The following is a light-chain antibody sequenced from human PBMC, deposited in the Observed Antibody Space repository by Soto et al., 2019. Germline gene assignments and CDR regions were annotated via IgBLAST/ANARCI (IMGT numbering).Light chain of an antibody. V-gene: IGKV1-5*03. CDR3: KQYNSYPLT. J-gene: IGKJ4*02. CDR2: KAY. Sequence: DIQMPQSPSTLSSSVGDRVTITCLASQSIISGLAWYEQNPGKAPKLLIYKAYSLESGVPSRFSGSGSGTEVTLTCSSLQPDDCATYYCKQYNSYPLTVGGGTKVEIK. CDR1: QSIISG.